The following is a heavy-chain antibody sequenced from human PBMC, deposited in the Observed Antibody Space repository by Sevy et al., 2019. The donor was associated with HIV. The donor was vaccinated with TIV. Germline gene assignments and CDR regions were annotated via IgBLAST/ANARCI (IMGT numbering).Heavy chain of an antibody. Sequence: GGSLRLSCAASGFTFSEYGMHWVRQAPGKGLEWVAVISHDGRNNKYNADSVKGRFTISRDNSKNTLYLQMNSLRAEDTALYYCARDRGEILSSAFNYWGQGTLVTVSS. D-gene: IGHD3-10*01. CDR1: GFTFSEYG. CDR3: ARDRGEILSSAFNY. V-gene: IGHV3-30*04. J-gene: IGHJ4*02. CDR2: ISHDGRNNK.